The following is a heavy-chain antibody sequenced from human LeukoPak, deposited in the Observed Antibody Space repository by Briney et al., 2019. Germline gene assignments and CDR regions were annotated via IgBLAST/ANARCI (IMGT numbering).Heavy chain of an antibody. D-gene: IGHD3-10*01. CDR1: GFIFSSYW. V-gene: IGHV3-74*01. CDR3: ARGGVRGILLPVDY. J-gene: IGHJ4*02. CDR2: INTDGSST. Sequence: GGSLRLSCAASGFIFSSYWMHWVRHAPGKGLAWVSRINTDGSSTSYADSVKGRFTISRDNAKNSLYLQMNSLRAEDTAVYYCARGGVRGILLPVDYWGQGTLVTVSS.